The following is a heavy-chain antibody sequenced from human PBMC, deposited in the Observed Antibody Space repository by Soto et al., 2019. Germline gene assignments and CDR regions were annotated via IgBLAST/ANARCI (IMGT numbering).Heavy chain of an antibody. Sequence: GASVKVSCKASGYTFTSYGISWVRQAPGQGLEWMGWISAYNGNTNYAQKLQGRVTMTTDTSTSTAYMELRSLRSDDTAVYYCARDLGITMVRGVPNWFDPSGQGTLVPVS. J-gene: IGHJ5*02. CDR2: ISAYNGNT. D-gene: IGHD3-10*01. CDR3: ARDLGITMVRGVPNWFDP. CDR1: GYTFTSYG. V-gene: IGHV1-18*01.